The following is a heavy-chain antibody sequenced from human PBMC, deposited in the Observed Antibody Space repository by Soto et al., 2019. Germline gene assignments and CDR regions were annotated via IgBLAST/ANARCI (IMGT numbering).Heavy chain of an antibody. V-gene: IGHV4-39*01. D-gene: IGHD6-19*01. CDR2: IYYSGST. J-gene: IGHJ3*02. CDR1: GGSISSTSYY. CDR3: ARLEYSSGGGDAFDI. Sequence: SETLSLTCPVPGGSISSTSYYWGWIRQPPGKGLEWIGSIYYSGSTYYNPSLKSRFTISLDTSKNQFSLKLSSVTAADTAVYYCARLEYSSGGGDAFDIWGQGTMVT.